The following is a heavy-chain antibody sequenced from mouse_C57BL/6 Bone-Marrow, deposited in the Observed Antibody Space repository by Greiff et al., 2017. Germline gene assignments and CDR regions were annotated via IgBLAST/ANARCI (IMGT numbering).Heavy chain of an antibody. CDR2: IWPGGGT. CDR3: AKIMYYYGSRYFDV. CDR1: GFSLTSYW. J-gene: IGHJ1*03. Sequence: QVQLQQSGPGLVQPSQSLSITCTVSGFSLTSYWVPWVSQSPGQGLEWMGVIWPGGGTDYNAAFMSRLSITTDNSTSHVFFKMNRLQADDTAIFYCAKIMYYYGSRYFDVWGTGTTVTVSS. V-gene: IGHV2-5*01. D-gene: IGHD1-1*01.